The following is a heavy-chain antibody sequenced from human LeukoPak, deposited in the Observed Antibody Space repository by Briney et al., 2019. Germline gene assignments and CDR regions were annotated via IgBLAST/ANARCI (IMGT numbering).Heavy chain of an antibody. J-gene: IGHJ5*02. CDR1: GFSFGSEA. D-gene: IGHD3-10*01. Sequence: GGSLRLSCVVSGFSFGSEAMSWVRQAQGRGLERVSSISPGGGTTYYADSVKGRFTISRDNSENTLYVEMNSLRAEDTAIYYCAKSRSGSANWALRIFDIWGQGTLVCVSS. CDR3: AKSRSGSANWALRIFDI. CDR2: ISPGGGTT. V-gene: IGHV3-23*01.